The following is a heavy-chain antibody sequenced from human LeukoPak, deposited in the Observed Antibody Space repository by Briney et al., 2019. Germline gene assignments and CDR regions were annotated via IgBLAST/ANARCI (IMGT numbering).Heavy chain of an antibody. Sequence: GGSLRLSCAASGFTFSDYWMHWVRQAPGKGLEFVSGISSNGNYTFYVDSMKGRLTISRDNSKNTLYLQMSSLRVEDTAVYYCVKTGRVLYWGQGTLVTVSS. CDR2: ISSNGNYT. CDR3: VKTGRVLY. J-gene: IGHJ4*02. V-gene: IGHV3-64D*06. D-gene: IGHD2/OR15-2a*01. CDR1: GFTFSDYW.